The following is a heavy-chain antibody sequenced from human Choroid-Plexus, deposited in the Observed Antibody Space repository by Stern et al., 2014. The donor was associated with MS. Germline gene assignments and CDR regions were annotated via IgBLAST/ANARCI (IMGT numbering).Heavy chain of an antibody. V-gene: IGHV4-30-4*01. D-gene: IGHD4-17*01. Sequence: QLQLQESGPGLVKPSQTLSLTCTVSGGSISSNNSYWSWIRQPPGKGLEWIAYIYYSGSTYYTPSLKSRVTLSVDTSTNQFSLRLSSVTAADTAVYYCARAHYGDYPFYYYGMDVWGQGTTVTVSS. J-gene: IGHJ6*02. CDR1: GGSISSNNSY. CDR2: IYYSGST. CDR3: ARAHYGDYPFYYYGMDV.